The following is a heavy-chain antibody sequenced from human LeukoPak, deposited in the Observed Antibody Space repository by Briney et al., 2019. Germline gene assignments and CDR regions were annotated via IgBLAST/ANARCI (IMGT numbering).Heavy chain of an antibody. CDR3: ARATYYDFWSGMGAFDI. CDR2: IYHSGNT. D-gene: IGHD3-3*01. Sequence: SETLSLTCTVSDYSISSGSSWGWIRQSPGKGLECIGTIYHSGNTYYNPSLKSRATISANTSKNQFSLNLTSVTAADTAVYFCARATYYDFWSGMGAFDIWGQGTVVTASS. J-gene: IGHJ3*02. V-gene: IGHV4-38-2*02. CDR1: DYSISSGSS.